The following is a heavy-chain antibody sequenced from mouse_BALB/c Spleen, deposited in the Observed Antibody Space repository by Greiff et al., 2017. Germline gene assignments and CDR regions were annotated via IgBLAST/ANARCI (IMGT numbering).Heavy chain of an antibody. Sequence: DVKLQESGPGLVKPSQSLSLTCTVTGYSITSDYAWNWIRQFPGNKLEWMGYISYSGSTSYNPSLKSRISITRDTSKNQFFLQLNSVTTEDTATYYCARGDDRWGQGTLVTVSA. V-gene: IGHV3-2*02. CDR1: GYSITSDYA. CDR3: ARGDDR. CDR2: ISYSGST. J-gene: IGHJ3*01.